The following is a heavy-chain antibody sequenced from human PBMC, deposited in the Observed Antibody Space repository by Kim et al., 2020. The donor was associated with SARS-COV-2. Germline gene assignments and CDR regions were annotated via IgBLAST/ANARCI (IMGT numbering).Heavy chain of an antibody. D-gene: IGHD1-26*01. CDR3: ARGYSGSSDY. V-gene: IGHV3-21*01. CDR2: ISSSSTYT. CDR1: GFTFASYS. Sequence: GGSLRLSCAASGFTFASYSMNWVRQAPGRGLEWVSSISSSSTYTYYADSVKGRFTASRENAKNSLYLQMSSLRAEDTAVYFCARGYSGSSDYWGQGTLVTVSS. J-gene: IGHJ4*02.